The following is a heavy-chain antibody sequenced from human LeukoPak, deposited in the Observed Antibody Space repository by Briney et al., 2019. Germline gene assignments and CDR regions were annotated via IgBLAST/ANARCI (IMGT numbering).Heavy chain of an antibody. J-gene: IGHJ6*02. CDR3: ARDPVLWFVESYYYGLDV. Sequence: GASVKVSCKASGYTFTSYGISWVRQAPGQGLEWMGWISAYNGNTNYAQKLQGRVTMTTDTSTSTAYMELRSLRSDDTAVYYCARDPVLWFVESYYYGLDVWGRGTTVTVSS. D-gene: IGHD3-10*01. CDR2: ISAYNGNT. V-gene: IGHV1-18*01. CDR1: GYTFTSYG.